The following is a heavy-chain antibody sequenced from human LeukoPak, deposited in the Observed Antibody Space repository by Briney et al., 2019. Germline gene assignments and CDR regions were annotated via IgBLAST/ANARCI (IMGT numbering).Heavy chain of an antibody. J-gene: IGHJ1*01. D-gene: IGHD3-22*01. CDR3: ARDYYDSSGYLIIGYFQH. Sequence: ASVKVSCKASGYTFTSYYMHWVRQAPGQGLEWMGIINPSGGSTSYAQKFQGRVTMTRDTSTSTVYMELSSLRSEDTAVYYCARDYYDSSGYLIIGYFQHWGQGTLVTVSS. CDR1: GYTFTSYY. CDR2: INPSGGST. V-gene: IGHV1-46*01.